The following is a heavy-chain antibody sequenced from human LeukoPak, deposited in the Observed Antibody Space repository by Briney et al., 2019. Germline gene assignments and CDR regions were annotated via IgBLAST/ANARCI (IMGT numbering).Heavy chain of an antibody. D-gene: IGHD2-21*01. Sequence: PGGSLRLSCVGSGFTFDTYEMNWVRQAPGKGLEWLSFISRGGFEIHYAASVEGRFTISRDDAKDTLYLQMTSLRDEDTAVYYCARGKESIYSETLEWGQGTLVTVSS. CDR2: ISRGGFEI. CDR3: ARGKESIYSETLE. J-gene: IGHJ4*02. V-gene: IGHV3-48*03. CDR1: GFTFDTYE.